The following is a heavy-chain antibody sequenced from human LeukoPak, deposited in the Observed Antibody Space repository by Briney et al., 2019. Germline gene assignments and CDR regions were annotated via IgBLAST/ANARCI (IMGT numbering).Heavy chain of an antibody. V-gene: IGHV3-30*02. D-gene: IGHD3-10*01. Sequence: GGSLRLSCATSGFIFSSYGMHWVRQAPGKGLEWVAVIWYDGSNKYYADSVKGRFTISRDNSKNTLYLQMNSLRAEDTAVYYCANQAMGRSFDYWGQGTLVTVSS. CDR3: ANQAMGRSFDY. J-gene: IGHJ4*02. CDR2: IWYDGSNK. CDR1: GFIFSSYG.